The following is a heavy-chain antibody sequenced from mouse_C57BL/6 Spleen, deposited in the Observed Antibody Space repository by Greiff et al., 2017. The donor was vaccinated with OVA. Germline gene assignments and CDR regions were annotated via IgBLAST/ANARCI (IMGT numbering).Heavy chain of an antibody. V-gene: IGHV3-6*01. CDR1: GYSITSGYY. CDR2: ISYDGSN. J-gene: IGHJ2*01. Sequence: EVKLQESGPGLVKPSQSLSLTCSVTGYSITSGYYWNWIRQFPGNKLEWMGYISYDGSNNYNPSLKNRISITRDTSKNQFFLKLNSVTTEDTATYYCARGILGDYYGSSPFDYWGQGTTLTVSS. D-gene: IGHD1-1*01. CDR3: ARGILGDYYGSSPFDY.